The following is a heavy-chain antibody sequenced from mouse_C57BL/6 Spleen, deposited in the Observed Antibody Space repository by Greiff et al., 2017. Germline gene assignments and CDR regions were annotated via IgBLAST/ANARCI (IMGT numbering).Heavy chain of an antibody. CDR2: FYPGSGST. V-gene: IGHV1-55*01. Sequence: QVQLQQPGAELVKPGASVKMSCKASGYTFTSYWITWVKQWPGHGLEWIGYFYPGSGSTNNNEKFKSKATLTVDTSSSTAYMQLSSLTSEDSAVYYCARRGINYYSSSYVAMDYWGQGTSDTVSS. CDR1: GYTFTSYW. J-gene: IGHJ4*01. CDR3: ARRGINYYSSSYVAMDY. D-gene: IGHD1-1*01.